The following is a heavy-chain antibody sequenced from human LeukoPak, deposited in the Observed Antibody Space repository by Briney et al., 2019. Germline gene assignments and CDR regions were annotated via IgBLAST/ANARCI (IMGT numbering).Heavy chain of an antibody. CDR1: GFTFTRYA. J-gene: IGHJ4*02. D-gene: IGHD6-13*01. CDR3: AREATSSSGWYIDY. V-gene: IGHV3-23*01. CDR2: VRGPGDNT. Sequence: GGSLRLSCAASGFTFTRYAMKWVRQAPGKGLEWVSTVRGPGDNTYYADSVKGRFTISRDNSKNTVYLQMNSLRAGDTAVYYCAREATSSSGWYIDYWGQGTLVTVSS.